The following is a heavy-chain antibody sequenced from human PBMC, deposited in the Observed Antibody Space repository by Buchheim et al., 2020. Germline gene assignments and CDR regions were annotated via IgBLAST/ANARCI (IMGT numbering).Heavy chain of an antibody. CDR3: ARDREEQWLAGYYYYGMDV. J-gene: IGHJ6*02. CDR1: GGSISSYY. V-gene: IGHV4-59*01. CDR2: IYYSGST. D-gene: IGHD6-19*01. Sequence: QVQLQESGPGLVKPSETLSLTCTVSGGSISSYYWSWIRQPPGKGLEWIGYIYYSGSTNYNPSLKSRVTISVDTSKNQFSLKLSSVTAADTAVYYCARDREEQWLAGYYYYGMDVWGQGTT.